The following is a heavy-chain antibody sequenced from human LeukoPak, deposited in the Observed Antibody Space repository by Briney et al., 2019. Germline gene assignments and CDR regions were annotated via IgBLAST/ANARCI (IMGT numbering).Heavy chain of an antibody. Sequence: GRSLRLSCAPSEFTFSRHGMHWVRQAPGKGLEWVSSISSSSSYIYYADSVKGRFTISRDNAKNSLYLQMNSLRAEDTAVYYCARDRGYCSSTSCYGYYYYGMDVWGQGTTVTVSS. CDR3: ARDRGYCSSTSCYGYYYYGMDV. D-gene: IGHD2-2*01. V-gene: IGHV3-21*01. CDR1: EFTFSRHG. CDR2: ISSSSSYI. J-gene: IGHJ6*02.